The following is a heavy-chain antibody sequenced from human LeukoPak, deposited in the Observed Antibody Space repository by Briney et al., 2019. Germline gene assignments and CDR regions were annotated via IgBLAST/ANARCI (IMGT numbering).Heavy chain of an antibody. CDR3: ARGTWFGELSVDY. Sequence: GVSVTLSCAASGFPYSSCAMMWVPQAAGKALEWLSAISGSGGSTYYAVSVKGRFTISRDNSKNTLYLQMNSLRAEDTAVYYCARGTWFGELSVDYWGQGTLVTVSS. V-gene: IGHV3-23*01. D-gene: IGHD3-10*01. CDR1: GFPYSSCA. CDR2: ISGSGGST. J-gene: IGHJ4*02.